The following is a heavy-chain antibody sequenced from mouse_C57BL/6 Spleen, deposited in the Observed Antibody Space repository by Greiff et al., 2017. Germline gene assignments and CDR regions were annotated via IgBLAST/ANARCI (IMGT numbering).Heavy chain of an antibody. CDR1: GYTFTSYW. V-gene: IGHV1-69*01. CDR2: IDPSDSYT. CDR3: ARYEAGTNAMDY. Sequence: VQLQQPGAELVMPGASVKLSCKASGYTFTSYWMHWVKQRPGQGLEWIGEIDPSDSYTNYNQKFKGKSTLTVDKSSSTAYMQLSSLTSEDSAVYYCARYEAGTNAMDYWGQGTSVTVSS. D-gene: IGHD4-1*01. J-gene: IGHJ4*01.